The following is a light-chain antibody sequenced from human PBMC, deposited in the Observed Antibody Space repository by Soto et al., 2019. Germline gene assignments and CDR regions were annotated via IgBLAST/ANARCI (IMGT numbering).Light chain of an antibody. CDR2: DVS. CDR3: SSYTSTSTLV. CDR1: SSDVGGYNF. J-gene: IGLJ3*02. V-gene: IGLV2-14*01. Sequence: QSALTQPTSVSGSPGQSITISCTGTSSDVGGYNFVSWYQQHPGKAPKLMIYDVSNRPSGVSNRFSGSKYGNTASLTISGLQAEEEADYYCSSYTSTSTLVFGGGTKLTVL.